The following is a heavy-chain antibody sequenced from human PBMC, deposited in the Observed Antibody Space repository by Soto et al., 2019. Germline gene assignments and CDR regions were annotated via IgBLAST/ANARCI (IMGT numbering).Heavy chain of an antibody. Sequence: QVQLVQSGAEVKKPGASVKVSCRASGYTFTSYGVSWVRQAPGQGLEWMGWISAHNGNTNYAQQFQGTVTMTTDTSTSTAYVGLRSLRSDDTAVYYCARSMYTSGYYRVWGKGTLVTVSS. V-gene: IGHV1-18*01. CDR3: ARSMYTSGYYRV. D-gene: IGHD6-19*01. CDR2: ISAHNGNT. CDR1: GYTFTSYG. J-gene: IGHJ4*02.